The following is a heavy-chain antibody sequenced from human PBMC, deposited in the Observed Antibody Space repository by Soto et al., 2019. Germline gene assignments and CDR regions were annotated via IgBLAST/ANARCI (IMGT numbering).Heavy chain of an antibody. CDR3: ARQYSNAFDY. Sequence: QVQLQESGPGLVKPSETLSLTCTVSGGSISSYYWSWIRQAPGKGLEWIGYIHFSGSTKYNPSLNSRVTTLIDTSNNQFSLKVTSVTAADTAVYYCARQYSNAFDYWGQGTLVTVSS. J-gene: IGHJ4*02. CDR1: GGSISSYY. D-gene: IGHD1-26*01. V-gene: IGHV4-59*08. CDR2: IHFSGST.